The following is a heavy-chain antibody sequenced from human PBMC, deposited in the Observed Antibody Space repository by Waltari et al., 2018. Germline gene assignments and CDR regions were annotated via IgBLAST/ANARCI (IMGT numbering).Heavy chain of an antibody. CDR1: GGSISSSSYY. CDR3: AVTPDLPFDY. J-gene: IGHJ4*02. V-gene: IGHV4-39*01. D-gene: IGHD4-17*01. CDR2: IYYSGTT. Sequence: QLQLQESGPGLVKPSETLSLTCTVSGGSISSSSYYWGWIRQPPGKGLEWIGSIYYSGTTYSNPSLKSRGTISVDTSKNQFSLKLSSVTAADTAVYYCAVTPDLPFDYWGQGTLVTVSS.